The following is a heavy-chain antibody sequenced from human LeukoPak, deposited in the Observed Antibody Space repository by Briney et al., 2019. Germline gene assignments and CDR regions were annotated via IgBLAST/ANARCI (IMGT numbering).Heavy chain of an antibody. V-gene: IGHV5-10-1*01. J-gene: IGHJ6*04. CDR3: ARLGTQGDYYYYYGMDI. Sequence: PGESLRISCKGSGYSFTSYWISWVRQMPGKGLEWMGRIDPSDSYTNYSPSFQGHVTISADKSISTAYLQWSSLKASDTAMYYCARLGTQGDYYYYYGMDILGKGTTVTVSS. CDR1: GYSFTSYW. D-gene: IGHD3-10*01. CDR2: IDPSDSYT.